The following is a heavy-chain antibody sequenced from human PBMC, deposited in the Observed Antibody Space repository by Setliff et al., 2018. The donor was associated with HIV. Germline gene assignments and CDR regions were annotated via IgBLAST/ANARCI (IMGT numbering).Heavy chain of an antibody. D-gene: IGHD5-12*01. Sequence: SETLSLTCTVSSGSVCRSDYYWGWIHQTPGKGLEWIGSIYWSGDTYYNPSLKSRVTISVDTSKNQFSLKLSSVTAADTAVYYCARVGGEMATIAGAFDIWGQGTMVTV. V-gene: IGHV4-39*07. CDR3: ARVGGEMATIAGAFDI. CDR2: IYWSGDT. CDR1: SGSVCRSDYY. J-gene: IGHJ3*02.